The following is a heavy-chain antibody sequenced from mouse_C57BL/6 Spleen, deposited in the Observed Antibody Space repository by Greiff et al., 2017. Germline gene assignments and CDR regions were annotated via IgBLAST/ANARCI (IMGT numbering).Heavy chain of an antibody. V-gene: IGHV1-81*01. D-gene: IGHD1-1*01. J-gene: IGHJ3*01. CDR2: IYPRSGNT. CDR1: GYTFTSYG. Sequence: QVQLKESGAELARPGASVKLSCKASGYTFTSYGISWVKQRTGQGLEWIGEIYPRSGNTYYNEKFKGKATLTADKSSSTAYMELRSLTSEDSAVYFCARGLVITTVVAEAYWGQGTLVTVSA. CDR3: ARGLVITTVVAEAY.